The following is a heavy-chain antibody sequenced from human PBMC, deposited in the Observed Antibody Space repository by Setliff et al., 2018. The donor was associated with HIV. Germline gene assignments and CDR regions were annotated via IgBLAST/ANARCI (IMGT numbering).Heavy chain of an antibody. CDR2: INPNSGGT. D-gene: IGHD5-12*01. V-gene: IGHV1-2*02. Sequence: ASVKVSCKTSGFTFTAYYMHWVRQAPGQGLEWMGWINPNSGGTTYAQKFQGRVTMTRDTSISTAYMEVSRLRSDDTAVYYCATAPLRSGYDPTFDYWGQGTLVTVS. J-gene: IGHJ4*02. CDR1: GFTFTAYY. CDR3: ATAPLRSGYDPTFDY.